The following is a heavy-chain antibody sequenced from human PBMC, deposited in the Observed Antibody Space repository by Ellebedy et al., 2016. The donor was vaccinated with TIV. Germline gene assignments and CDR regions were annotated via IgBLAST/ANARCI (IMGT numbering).Heavy chain of an antibody. CDR1: GLTFRSYS. CDR2: ISSSSSYI. J-gene: IGHJ4*02. CDR3: TRRGSMFDH. V-gene: IGHV3-21*01. Sequence: GGSLRLXXAASGLTFRSYSMNWVRQAPGKGLEWVSSISSSSSYIYYADSVKGRFTISRDNTRNSLYLQMNSLRAEDTAVYYCTRRGSMFDHWGQGTLVSVSS.